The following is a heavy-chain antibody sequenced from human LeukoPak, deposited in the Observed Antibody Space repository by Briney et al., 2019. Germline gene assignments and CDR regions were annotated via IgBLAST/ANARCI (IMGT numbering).Heavy chain of an antibody. CDR2: INPSGGST. J-gene: IGHJ6*03. CDR3: ARDVIFELPALYYYYYMDV. Sequence: ASVKVSCKASGYTFTSYYMHWVRQAPGQGLEWMGIINPSGGSTSYAQKFQGRVTMTRDTSTSTVYMELSSLRSEDTAVYYCARDVIFELPALYYYYYMDVWGKGTTVTVSS. D-gene: IGHD2/OR15-2a*01. CDR1: GYTFTSYY. V-gene: IGHV1-46*01.